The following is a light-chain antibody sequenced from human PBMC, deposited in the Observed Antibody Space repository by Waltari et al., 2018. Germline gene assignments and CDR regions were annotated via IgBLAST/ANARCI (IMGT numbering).Light chain of an antibody. Sequence: DIVMTQSPDSLAVSLGERATINCKSSHSVLETSANKNYLAWYQQRPGQSRKMLFYWASVREAGVPERLSASGSGTDFTLTINSLQAEDVAVYFCQQYFSGHTFGQGTKLEIK. V-gene: IGKV4-1*01. CDR1: HSVLETSANKNY. J-gene: IGKJ2*01. CDR3: QQYFSGHT. CDR2: WAS.